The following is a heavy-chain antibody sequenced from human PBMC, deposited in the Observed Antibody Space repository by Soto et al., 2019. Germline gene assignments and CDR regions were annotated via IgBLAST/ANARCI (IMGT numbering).Heavy chain of an antibody. CDR3: ANDYGDYKSYYGMDV. Sequence: QLQLQESGPGLVKPSETLSLTCTVSGASVTSSTYYWGWIRQPPGKGLEWIGSIYYSGSTYYNPSLRSRVTISVDTSKNQVSLNQSSVTAADTAVYYCANDYGDYKSYYGMDVWGQGTTVTVSS. CDR2: IYYSGST. CDR1: GASVTSSTYY. V-gene: IGHV4-39*01. J-gene: IGHJ6*02. D-gene: IGHD4-17*01.